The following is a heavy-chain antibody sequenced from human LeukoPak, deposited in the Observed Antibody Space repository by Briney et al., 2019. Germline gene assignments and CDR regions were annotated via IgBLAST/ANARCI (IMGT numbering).Heavy chain of an antibody. J-gene: IGHJ3*02. D-gene: IGHD2-15*01. CDR1: GFTFSSSS. CDR3: ARAMGRYCSGGSCYSHDAFDI. Sequence: GGSLRLSCAASGFTFSSSSMNWVRQAPGKGLEWISYISSSSSTIKYADSVKGRFTISRDNAKNSLYLQMNSLRAEDTAVYYCARAMGRYCSGGSCYSHDAFDIWGQGTMVTVSS. CDR2: ISSSSSTI. V-gene: IGHV3-48*01.